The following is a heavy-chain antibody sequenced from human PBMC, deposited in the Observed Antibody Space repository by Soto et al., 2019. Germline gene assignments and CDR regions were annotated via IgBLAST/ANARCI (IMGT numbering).Heavy chain of an antibody. D-gene: IGHD6-19*01. J-gene: IGHJ6*02. CDR1: GGSISSGGYY. CDR2: IYYSGST. V-gene: IGHV4-31*03. CDR3: ARSGAVAGTGTNSYYYGMDV. Sequence: SETLSLTCTVSGGSISSGGYYWTWIRQHPGKGLEWIGYIYYSGSTYYNPSLKSRVTISVDTSKNQFSLKLSSVTAADTAVYYCARSGAVAGTGTNSYYYGMDVWGQGTTVTVSS.